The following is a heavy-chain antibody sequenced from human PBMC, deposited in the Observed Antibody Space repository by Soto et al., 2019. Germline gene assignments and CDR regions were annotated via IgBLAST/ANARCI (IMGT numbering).Heavy chain of an antibody. Sequence: GASVKVSCKASGVSFSGYAFSWVRQAPGQGLEWMGWISVYNGNTYYAQKLQGRVAMTTDTSTSRAFMELRSLRSDDTAMYYCARDLLPYSSGSYWFDSWGQGTLVTVSS. CDR1: GVSFSGYA. V-gene: IGHV1-18*01. CDR2: ISVYNGNT. J-gene: IGHJ5*01. CDR3: ARDLLPYSSGSYWFDS. D-gene: IGHD6-19*01.